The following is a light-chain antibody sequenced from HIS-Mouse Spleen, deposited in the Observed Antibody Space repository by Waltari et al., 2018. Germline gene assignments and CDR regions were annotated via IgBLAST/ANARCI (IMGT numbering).Light chain of an antibody. CDR1: QSVSSSY. CDR2: GAS. Sequence: EIVLTQSPGPLSLSPGERATLSCRASQSVSSSYLAWYQQKPGQAPRLLIYGASSRATGTPDRFSGSGSGTDFTLTISRLEPEDFAVYYCQQGLTFGGGTKVEIK. J-gene: IGKJ4*01. CDR3: QQGLT. V-gene: IGKV3-20*01.